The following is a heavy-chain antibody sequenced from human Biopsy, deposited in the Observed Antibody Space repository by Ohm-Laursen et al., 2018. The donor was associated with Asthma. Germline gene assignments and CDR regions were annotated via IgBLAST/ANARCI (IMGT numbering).Heavy chain of an antibody. J-gene: IGHJ6*02. CDR3: AREVSTVDYGYYYFAMDV. CDR1: GGTFSRYA. Sequence: GSSVKVSCKASGGTFSRYAISWVRQAPGQGLEWMGGIIPVFGTSNCAQKFQGRVTFTADGSTSSAYMELSSLTSEDSAVYYFAREVSTVDYGYYYFAMDVWGQGTTVTVSS. CDR2: IIPVFGTS. V-gene: IGHV1-69*01. D-gene: IGHD4-17*01.